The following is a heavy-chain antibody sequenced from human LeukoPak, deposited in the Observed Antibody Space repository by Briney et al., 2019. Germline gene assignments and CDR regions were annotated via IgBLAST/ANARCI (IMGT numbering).Heavy chain of an antibody. CDR1: GGSFSGYY. Sequence: SETLSLTCAVYGGSFSGYYWSWIRQPPGKGLEWIGEINHSGSTNYNPSLKSRVTISVDTSKNQFSLKLSSVTAADTAVYYCARGGIPRGSHYCHGMDVWGQGTTVTVSS. CDR3: ARGGIPRGSHYCHGMDV. J-gene: IGHJ6*02. V-gene: IGHV4-34*01. D-gene: IGHD1-14*01. CDR2: INHSGST.